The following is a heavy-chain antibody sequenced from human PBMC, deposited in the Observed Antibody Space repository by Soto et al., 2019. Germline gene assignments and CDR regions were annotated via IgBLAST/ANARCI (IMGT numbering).Heavy chain of an antibody. CDR3: AREGLVFVPPTVNSAYYYYAMDV. CDR2: IIPRSAKS. V-gene: IGHV1-69*13. D-gene: IGHD1-20*01. J-gene: IGHJ6*02. Sequence: SVKFSCNASADVFDTYTITCGRQSPRPGRGWLGGIIPRSAKSNSAQKFEGRVTITADESTSTAYMELSSLRSDDTAVFYCAREGLVFVPPTVNSAYYYYAMDVWGQGTTVTVSS. CDR1: ADVFDTYT.